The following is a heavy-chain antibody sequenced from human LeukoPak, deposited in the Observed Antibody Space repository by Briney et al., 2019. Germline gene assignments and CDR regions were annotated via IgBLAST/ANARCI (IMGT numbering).Heavy chain of an antibody. CDR1: GGSISSGDYY. V-gene: IGHV4-30-4*02. CDR2: IYYSGST. Sequence: SETLSLTCTVSGGSISSGDYYWSWIRQPPGKGLEWIGYIYYSGSTYYNPSLKSRVTISADTSKEQFSLKLRSVTAADTAVYYCARDPTHYDPPLWGQGTLVTVSS. CDR3: ARDPTHYDPPL. J-gene: IGHJ4*02. D-gene: IGHD4-17*01.